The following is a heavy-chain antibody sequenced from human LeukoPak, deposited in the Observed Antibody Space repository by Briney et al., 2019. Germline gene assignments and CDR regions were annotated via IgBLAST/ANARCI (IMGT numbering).Heavy chain of an antibody. J-gene: IGHJ4*02. Sequence: ASVKVSCKASGYTFTSYGISWVRQAPGQGLEWMGWISAYNGNTIYAQKLQGRVTMTTDTSTSTAYMELRSLRSDDTAVYYCARSAHYDSSGYYLAFDYWGQGTLVTVSS. CDR1: GYTFTSYG. D-gene: IGHD3-22*01. CDR3: ARSAHYDSSGYYLAFDY. CDR2: ISAYNGNT. V-gene: IGHV1-18*01.